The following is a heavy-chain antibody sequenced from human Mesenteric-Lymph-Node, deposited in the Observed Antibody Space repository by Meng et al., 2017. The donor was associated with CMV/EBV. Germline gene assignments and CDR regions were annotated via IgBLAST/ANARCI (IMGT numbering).Heavy chain of an antibody. CDR3: ARHDSLLGHYYYGMDV. J-gene: IGHJ6*02. D-gene: IGHD2-15*01. CDR2: IYHSGST. CDR1: GGSIRSSSYY. V-gene: IGHV4-39*01. Sequence: ESLRLSCAVSGGSIRSSSYYWGWLRQPPGKGLEWFGSIYHSGSTYYSPSLKSPVTISVDTSKSQFSLKLRSVTAADTAVYFCARHDSLLGHYYYGMDVWGRGTTVTVSS.